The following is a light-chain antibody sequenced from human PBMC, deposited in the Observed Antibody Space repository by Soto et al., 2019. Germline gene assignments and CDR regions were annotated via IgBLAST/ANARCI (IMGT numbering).Light chain of an antibody. CDR2: DVN. V-gene: IGLV2-14*01. CDR3: SSYTTVSTRVV. Sequence: QSALTQPASVSGSPGQSITISCTGTSSDVGGYNYVSWYQQHPGKAPKLLIYDVNKRPSGVSNRFSGSKSGNTASLTISGLQAEDEADYYCSSYTTVSTRVVFGGGTKLTVL. CDR1: SSDVGGYNY. J-gene: IGLJ2*01.